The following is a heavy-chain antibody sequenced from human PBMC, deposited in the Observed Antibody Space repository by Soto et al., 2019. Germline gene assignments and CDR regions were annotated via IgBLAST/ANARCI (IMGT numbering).Heavy chain of an antibody. V-gene: IGHV4-39*01. CDR3: ARLLEDSSSSGGWFDP. D-gene: IGHD6-6*01. CDR1: GGSISSSSYY. J-gene: IGHJ5*02. Sequence: PSETLSLTCTVSGGSISSSSYYWGWIRQPPGKGLEWIGSIYYSGSTYYNPSLKSRVTISVDTSKNQFSLKLSSVTAADTAVYYCARLLEDSSSSGGWFDPWGQGTLVTVSS. CDR2: IYYSGST.